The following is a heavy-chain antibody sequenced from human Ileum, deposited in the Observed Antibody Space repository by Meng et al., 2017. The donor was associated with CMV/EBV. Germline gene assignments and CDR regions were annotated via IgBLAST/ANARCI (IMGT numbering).Heavy chain of an antibody. CDR3: AKVGPPGSTGYFYYGMDV. D-gene: IGHD2-8*02. CDR1: GFTFSSYW. J-gene: IGHJ6*02. Sequence: GGSLRLSCAASGFTFSSYWMHWVRQAPGKGLVWVSRINTDGSSTSYVDSVKGRFTISRDNAKNTLYLQMNSLRAEDTAVYYFAKVGPPGSTGYFYYGMDVWGQGTTVTVSS. CDR2: INTDGSST. V-gene: IGHV3-74*01.